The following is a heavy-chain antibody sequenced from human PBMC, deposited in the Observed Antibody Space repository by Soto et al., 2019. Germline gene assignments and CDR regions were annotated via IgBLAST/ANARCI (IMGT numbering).Heavy chain of an antibody. Sequence: SETLSFTCAVYCGSFSGYYWSWIRQPPGKGLEWIGEINHSGSTNYNPSLKSRVTISVDTSKNQFSLKLSSVTAADTAVYYCARGSGDSSGYYYPRLYYFDYWGQGTLVTVSS. CDR1: CGSFSGYY. D-gene: IGHD3-22*01. CDR2: INHSGST. J-gene: IGHJ4*02. V-gene: IGHV4-34*01. CDR3: ARGSGDSSGYYYPRLYYFDY.